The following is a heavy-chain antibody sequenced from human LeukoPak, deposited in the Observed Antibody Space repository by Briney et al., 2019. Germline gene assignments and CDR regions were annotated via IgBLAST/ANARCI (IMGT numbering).Heavy chain of an antibody. CDR2: IRYDGSRK. D-gene: IGHD4-17*01. Sequence: GGSLRLSCAASGFSFSSFGMHWVRQAPGKGLEWVTSIRYDGSRKHYTDSVNGRFTISRDNSKNTLYLQMNSLRDEDTAVYYCAKDYGDFGDSSSYLDHWGQGTLVTVSS. CDR1: GFSFSSFG. J-gene: IGHJ4*02. CDR3: AKDYGDFGDSSSYLDH. V-gene: IGHV3-30*02.